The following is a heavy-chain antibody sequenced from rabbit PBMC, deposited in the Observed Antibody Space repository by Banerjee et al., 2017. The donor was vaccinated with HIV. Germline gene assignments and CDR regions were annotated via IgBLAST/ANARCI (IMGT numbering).Heavy chain of an antibody. Sequence: QEQLVESGGGLVQPEGSLTLTCTASGFSFSSSYWICWVRQAPGKGLEWIACIWTGSSGSTNYASWAKGRFTISKTSSTTVTLQMTSLTAADTATYFCARDLAGVIGWNFNLWGPGTLVTVS. J-gene: IGHJ4*01. CDR1: GFSFSSSYW. CDR3: ARDLAGVIGWNFNL. CDR2: IWTGSSGST. V-gene: IGHV1S45*01. D-gene: IGHD4-1*01.